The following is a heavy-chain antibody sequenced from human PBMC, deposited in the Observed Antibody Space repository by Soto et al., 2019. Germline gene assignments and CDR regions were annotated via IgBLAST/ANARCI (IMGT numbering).Heavy chain of an antibody. V-gene: IGHV3-30*18. CDR2: ISYDGSNK. Sequence: PGGSLRLSCAASGFTFSSYGTHWVRQAPGKGLEWVAVISYDGSNKYYADSVKGRFTISRDNSKNTLYLQMNSLRAEDTAVYYCAKDWAYCSGGSCYSARVAYYYYYGMDVWGQGTTVTVSS. D-gene: IGHD2-15*01. CDR1: GFTFSSYG. CDR3: AKDWAYCSGGSCYSARVAYYYYYGMDV. J-gene: IGHJ6*02.